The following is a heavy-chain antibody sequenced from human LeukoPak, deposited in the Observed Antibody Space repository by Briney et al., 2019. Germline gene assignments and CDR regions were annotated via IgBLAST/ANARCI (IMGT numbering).Heavy chain of an antibody. J-gene: IGHJ6*02. D-gene: IGHD2-8*02. V-gene: IGHV3-23*01. CDR2: ISGGADRT. CDR3: AKLLTGGYYSTLYYYGLDV. Sequence: GGSLRLSCVASGFTFSSYAMNWVRQAPGKGLEWVSGISGGADRTYYADSVRGRFTTSRDNSKTRLSLQMSRVTAEDTAVYYCAKLLTGGYYSTLYYYGLDVWGQGTTVTVSS. CDR1: GFTFSSYA.